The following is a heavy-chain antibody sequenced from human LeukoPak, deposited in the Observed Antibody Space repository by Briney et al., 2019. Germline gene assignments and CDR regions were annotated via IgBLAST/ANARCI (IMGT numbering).Heavy chain of an antibody. D-gene: IGHD3-3*01. CDR2: ISSRWST. CDR3: ARLNPLEHLFSFYFDS. J-gene: IGHJ4*01. CDR1: GDSISNGHYY. Sequence: SETLSLTCSVSGDSISNGHYYWGWIRQPPGKGLEWLATISSRWSTFYNPSLKSRVTISVDTSKNQISLNLSSVTASDTSLYYCARLNPLEHLFSFYFDSWGQGILATVSS. V-gene: IGHV4-39*01.